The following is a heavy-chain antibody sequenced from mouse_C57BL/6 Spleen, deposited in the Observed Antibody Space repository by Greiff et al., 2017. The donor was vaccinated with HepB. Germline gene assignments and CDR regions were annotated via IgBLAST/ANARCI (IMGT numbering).Heavy chain of an antibody. CDR3: ARASITTVVVPYFDY. CDR2: IYPGSGST. CDR1: GYTFTSYW. Sequence: VQLQQPGAELVKPGASVKMSCKASGYTFTSYWITWVKQRPGQGLEWIGDIYPGSGSTNYNEKFKSKATLTVDTSSSTAYMQLSSLTSEDSAVYYCARASITTVVVPYFDYWGQGTTLTVSS. V-gene: IGHV1-55*01. D-gene: IGHD1-1*01. J-gene: IGHJ2*01.